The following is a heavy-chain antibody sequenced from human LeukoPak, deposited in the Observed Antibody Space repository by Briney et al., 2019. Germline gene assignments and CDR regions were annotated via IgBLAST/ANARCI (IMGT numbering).Heavy chain of an antibody. Sequence: SETLSLTCAVYGGSFSGYYWSWIRQPPGKGLEWIGEINHSGSTNYNPSLKSRVTISVDTSKNQFSLKLSSVTAADTAVYYCARGVHGDYRWYFDLWGRGTLVTVSA. J-gene: IGHJ2*01. D-gene: IGHD4-17*01. CDR2: INHSGST. CDR3: ARGVHGDYRWYFDL. CDR1: GGSFSGYY. V-gene: IGHV4-34*01.